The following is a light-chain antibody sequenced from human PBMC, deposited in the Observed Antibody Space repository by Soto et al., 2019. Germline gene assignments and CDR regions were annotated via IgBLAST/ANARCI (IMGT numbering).Light chain of an antibody. CDR2: TRN. Sequence: QSVLTQPHSVSGAPGQRVTISCTGSSSNIGAGDDVHWYRLLPGTAPKLLIFTRNNRPSGVPDRFSGSKSGTSASLSITGLQAEDEADYYCQSYDRSFSGWVFGGGTKVTVL. V-gene: IGLV1-40*01. J-gene: IGLJ3*02. CDR3: QSYDRSFSGWV. CDR1: SSNIGAGDD.